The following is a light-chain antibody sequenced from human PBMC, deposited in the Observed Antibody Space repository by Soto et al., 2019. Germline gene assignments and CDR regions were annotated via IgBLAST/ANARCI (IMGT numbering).Light chain of an antibody. Sequence: DIQMTQSPSSVSASVGDRVTITCRASQGISSWLAWYQQKPGKAPKLLIYAASSLQSGVKSRFRGSGYGTDSTITITSPQPEDFATYYCQKANSFQLTLGGGTKVHIK. CDR1: QGISSW. CDR2: AAS. CDR3: QKANSFQLT. J-gene: IGKJ4*01. V-gene: IGKV1-12*01.